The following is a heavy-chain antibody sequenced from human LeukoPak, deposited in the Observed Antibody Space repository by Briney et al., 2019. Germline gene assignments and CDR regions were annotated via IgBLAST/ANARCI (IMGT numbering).Heavy chain of an antibody. Sequence: SETLSLTCTVSGGSISSYYWSWIRQPPGPGQERVGYIYTSGSANYNPSLKSRVTISVDTSKNQFSLKLTSAAAADTAVYYCARHLYSSSSTFDDWGKGTLVTVSS. J-gene: IGHJ4*02. CDR1: GGSISSYY. V-gene: IGHV4-4*09. CDR2: IYTSGSA. D-gene: IGHD6-6*01. CDR3: ARHLYSSSSTFDD.